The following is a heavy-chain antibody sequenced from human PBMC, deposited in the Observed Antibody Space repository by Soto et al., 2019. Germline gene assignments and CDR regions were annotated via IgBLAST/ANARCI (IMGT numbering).Heavy chain of an antibody. CDR2: IIPIFGTA. Sequence: ASVKVSCKASGGTFSSYAISWVRQAPGQGLEWMGGIIPIFGTANYAQKFQGRVTITADESTSTAYMELSSLRSEDTAVYYCAKVPSQYCISTSCYESDYYYGMDVWGQGTTVTVSS. J-gene: IGHJ6*02. V-gene: IGHV1-69*13. CDR1: GGTFSSYA. D-gene: IGHD2-2*01. CDR3: AKVPSQYCISTSCYESDYYYGMDV.